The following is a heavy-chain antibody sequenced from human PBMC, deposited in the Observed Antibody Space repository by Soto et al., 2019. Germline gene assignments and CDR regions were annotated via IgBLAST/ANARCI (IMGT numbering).Heavy chain of an antibody. Sequence: SAKVSFKASGYTFMSDAMHWVRQAPGQRLEWMGWINAGYGNTKSSQKFQDRVTISRDTSASTAYMELTSLRSEDTAVYYCARDTGDGTFDFWGQGTLVTVSS. J-gene: IGHJ4*02. CDR3: ARDTGDGTFDF. D-gene: IGHD7-27*01. V-gene: IGHV1-3*01. CDR1: GYTFMSDA. CDR2: INAGYGNT.